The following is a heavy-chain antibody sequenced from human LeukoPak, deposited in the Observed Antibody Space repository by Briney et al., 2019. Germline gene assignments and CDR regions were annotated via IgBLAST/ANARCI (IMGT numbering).Heavy chain of an antibody. Sequence: GGSLRLSCAASGFTFSSYAMNWVRQAPGKGLEWVSGISGSGGSTYYADSVKGRFTISRDNSKNTLYLQMNSLRAEDTAVYYCATKGSSDYFDYWGQGTLVTVSS. CDR3: ATKGSSDYFDY. J-gene: IGHJ4*02. D-gene: IGHD6-6*01. V-gene: IGHV3-23*01. CDR1: GFTFSSYA. CDR2: ISGSGGST.